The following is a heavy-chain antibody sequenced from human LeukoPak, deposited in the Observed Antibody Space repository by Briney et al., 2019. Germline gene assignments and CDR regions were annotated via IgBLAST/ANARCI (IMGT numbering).Heavy chain of an antibody. D-gene: IGHD6-19*01. CDR2: INGEGRST. J-gene: IGHJ3*02. CDR3: AREANSGYSSGDDAFDI. V-gene: IGHV3-74*01. CDR1: GXPFSTYW. Sequence: PGGSLSLSCSASGXPFSTYWMHWVRQAPGKGLVWVSRINGEGRSTSHADSVKGRFTISRDNAKNTLYLQMNSLRAEDTAVYYCAREANSGYSSGDDAFDIWGQGTMVTVSS.